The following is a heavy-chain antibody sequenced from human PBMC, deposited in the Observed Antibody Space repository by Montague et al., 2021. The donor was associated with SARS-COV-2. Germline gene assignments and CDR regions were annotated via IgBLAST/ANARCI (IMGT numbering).Heavy chain of an antibody. CDR3: ARDRGLRVAEYFDC. V-gene: IGHV4-30-4*08. J-gene: IGHJ4*02. D-gene: IGHD3-10*01. CDR1: GDAIIIGVYY. CDR2: MRLTGAS. Sequence: TLSLTCTASGDAIIIGVYYWTWVRQPPGKGLECIGYMRLTGASHYNSSSKGRVSISIDTTKNQFSLKLNSVTAADTAVYYCARDRGLRVAEYFDCWGQGTLVTVSS.